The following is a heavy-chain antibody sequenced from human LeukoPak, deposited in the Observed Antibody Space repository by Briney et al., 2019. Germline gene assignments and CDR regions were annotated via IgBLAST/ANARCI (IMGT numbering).Heavy chain of an antibody. CDR3: ARETGYSTV. CDR1: GGSFSGYY. D-gene: IGHD6-13*01. Sequence: SETLSLTCAVYGGSFSGYYWSWIRQPPGKGLEWIGEINHSGSTNHNPSLKSRVTISVDTSKNQFSLKLSSVTAADTAVYYCARETGYSTVWGQGTLVTVSS. V-gene: IGHV4-34*01. J-gene: IGHJ4*02. CDR2: INHSGST.